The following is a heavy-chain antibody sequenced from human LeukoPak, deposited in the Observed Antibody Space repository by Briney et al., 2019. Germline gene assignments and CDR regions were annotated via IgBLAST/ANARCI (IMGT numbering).Heavy chain of an antibody. CDR1: GFTFSSYA. V-gene: IGHV3-23*01. CDR2: ISVSGGTT. CDR3: AKDHSPGTVTTERGLFDY. J-gene: IGHJ4*02. D-gene: IGHD4-17*01. Sequence: GGSLRLSCAASGFTFSSYAMSWVRQAPGKGLECGSAISVSGGTTYYADSVKGRFTISRDNSKNTLYLQMNSLRAEDTAVYYCAKDHSPGTVTTERGLFDYWGQGTLVTVSS.